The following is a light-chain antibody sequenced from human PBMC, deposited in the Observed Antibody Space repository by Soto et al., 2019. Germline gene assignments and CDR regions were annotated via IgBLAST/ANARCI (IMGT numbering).Light chain of an antibody. CDR1: QSISGN. CDR3: QQYNNWPAXT. Sequence: EIVMTQSPATLSVSPGERATLSCRASQSISGNLAWYQQKPGQAPRLLIYGASTRATGIPARFSGSGSGTEFTLTISSLQSEDFAVYYCQQYNNWPAXTXGQGTRLEIK. V-gene: IGKV3-15*01. CDR2: GAS. J-gene: IGKJ5*01.